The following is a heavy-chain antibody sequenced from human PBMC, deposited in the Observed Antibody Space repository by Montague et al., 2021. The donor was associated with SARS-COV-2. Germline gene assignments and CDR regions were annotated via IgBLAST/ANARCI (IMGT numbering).Heavy chain of an antibody. CDR1: GGSINDHY. V-gene: IGHV4-4*09. CDR3: ARRGYYDSAGYHWHLDL. D-gene: IGHD3-22*01. CDR2: ISSNGKT. Sequence: SETLSLTCTVSGGSINDHYRSWIRQSPGKGLEWIGYISSNGKTNYNPSLKSRVTLSADASRNEFSLKLDSVTAADTAVYFCARRGYYDSAGYHWHLDLWGRGRVVTVSA. J-gene: IGHJ2*01.